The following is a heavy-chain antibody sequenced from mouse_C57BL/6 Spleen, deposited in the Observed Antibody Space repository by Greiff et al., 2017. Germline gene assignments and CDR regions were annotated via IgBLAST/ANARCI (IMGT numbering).Heavy chain of an antibody. V-gene: IGHV1-55*01. Sequence: QVQLKQPGAELVKPGASVKMSCKASGYTFTSYWITWVKQRPGQGLEWIGDIYPGSGSTNYNEKFKSKATLTVDTSSSTAYMQLSSLTSEDSAVYYCARSPPGQAMDYWGQGTSVTVSS. D-gene: IGHD3-3*01. CDR1: GYTFTSYW. CDR2: IYPGSGST. CDR3: ARSPPGQAMDY. J-gene: IGHJ4*01.